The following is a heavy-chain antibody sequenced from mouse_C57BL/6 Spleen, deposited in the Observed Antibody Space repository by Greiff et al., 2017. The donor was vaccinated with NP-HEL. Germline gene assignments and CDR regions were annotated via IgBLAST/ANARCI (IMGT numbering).Heavy chain of an antibody. CDR1: GYTFPSYW. D-gene: IGHD1-1*01. CDR3: ARLYGSSYVNWFAY. V-gene: IGHV1-61*01. J-gene: IGHJ3*01. Sequence: QVQLQQPGAELVRPGSSVKLSCKASGYTFPSYWMDWVKQRPGQGLEWIGNIYPSDSETHYNQKFKDTDTLTVDKSSSTAYMQLSSLTSEDSAVYYCARLYGSSYVNWFAYWGQGTLVTVSA. CDR2: IYPSDSET.